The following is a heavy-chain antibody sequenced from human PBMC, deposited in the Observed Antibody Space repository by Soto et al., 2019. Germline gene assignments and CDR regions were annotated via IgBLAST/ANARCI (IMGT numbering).Heavy chain of an antibody. J-gene: IGHJ6*02. CDR2: IKPDGSDE. D-gene: IGHD3-3*01. CDR3: ARDRYSYYDFWSGSLPYYYYGMDV. V-gene: IGHV3-7*01. Sequence: GSLRLSCAASGFMFHTYWMSWVRQAPGKGLEWVANIKPDGSDENYVDIVKGRFTISRDNAKNSTYLQMNSLRAEDTAVYYCARDRYSYYDFWSGSLPYYYYGMDVWGQGTTVTVSS. CDR1: GFMFHTYW.